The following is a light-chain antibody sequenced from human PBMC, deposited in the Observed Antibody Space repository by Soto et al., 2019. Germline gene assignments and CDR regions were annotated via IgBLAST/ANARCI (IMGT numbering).Light chain of an antibody. CDR1: QSVNSN. CDR3: QQYNEWPST. V-gene: IGKV3-15*01. J-gene: IGKJ4*01. CDR2: GAS. Sequence: EIVMTQSPGTLSVSPGERATLSCRASQSVNSNLAWYQQKPGQAPRILIYGASTRATAIPARFSGSGSGTEFTLTIRRLQSEDFAVYYCQQYNEWPSTFGGGTKVEIK.